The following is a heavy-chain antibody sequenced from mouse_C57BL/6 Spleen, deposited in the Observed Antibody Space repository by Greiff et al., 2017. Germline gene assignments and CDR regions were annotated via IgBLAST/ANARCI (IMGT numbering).Heavy chain of an antibody. CDR2: IYPGDGDT. Sequence: QVQLQQSGAELVKPGASVKISCKASGYAFSSYWMNWVKQRPGKGLEWIGQIYPGDGDTNYNGKFKGKATLTADKSSSTAYMQLSSLTSEDSAVYFCARGRDYAWYFDVWGTGTTVTVSS. CDR1: GYAFSSYW. V-gene: IGHV1-80*01. CDR3: ARGRDYAWYFDV. J-gene: IGHJ1*03. D-gene: IGHD1-1*01.